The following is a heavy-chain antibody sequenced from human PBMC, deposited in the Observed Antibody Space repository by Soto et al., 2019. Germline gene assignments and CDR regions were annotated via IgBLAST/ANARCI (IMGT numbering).Heavy chain of an antibody. CDR3: ATDLVSVAGRQSYFDY. D-gene: IGHD6-19*01. J-gene: IGHJ4*02. Sequence: GASVKVSCKVSGYTLTELSMHWVRQAPGKGLEWMGGFDPEDGETIYAQKFQGRVTMTEDTSTDTAYMELSSLRSEDTAVYYCATDLVSVAGRQSYFDYWGQGTLVTVSS. CDR2: FDPEDGET. V-gene: IGHV1-24*01. CDR1: GYTLTELS.